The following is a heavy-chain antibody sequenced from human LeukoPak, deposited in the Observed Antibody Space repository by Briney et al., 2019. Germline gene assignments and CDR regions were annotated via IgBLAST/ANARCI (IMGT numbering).Heavy chain of an antibody. V-gene: IGHV1-2*06. CDR2: INPNSGGT. CDR3: ARDYMVRGVEGY. D-gene: IGHD3-10*01. CDR1: GYTFTGYY. J-gene: IGHJ4*02. Sequence: ASVKVSCKASGYTFTGYYMHWVRQAPGQGLEWMGRINPNSGGTNYAQKFQGRVTMIRDTSISTAYMELSRLRSDDTAVYYCARDYMVRGVEGYWGQGTLVTVSS.